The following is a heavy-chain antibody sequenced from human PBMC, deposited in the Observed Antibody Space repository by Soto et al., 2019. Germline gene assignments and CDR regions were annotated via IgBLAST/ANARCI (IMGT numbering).Heavy chain of an antibody. CDR1: GYSFTSYW. CDR3: ARFTRTSANYWYFDL. J-gene: IGHJ2*01. Sequence: EVQLVQSGAEVKKPGESLKISCKGSGYSFTSYWIGWVRQMPGKGLEWMGIIYPGDSDTRYSPSFQGQVTISADKSISTAYLQWSSLKASDTAMYYCARFTRTSANYWYFDLWGRGTLVTVSS. V-gene: IGHV5-51*01. CDR2: IYPGDSDT.